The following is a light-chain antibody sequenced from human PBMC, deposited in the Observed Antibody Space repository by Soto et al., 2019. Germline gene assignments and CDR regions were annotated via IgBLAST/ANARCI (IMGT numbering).Light chain of an antibody. J-gene: IGLJ2*01. CDR3: CSYAGSSTPVV. V-gene: IGLV2-23*01. CDR1: SSDVGSYNL. Sequence: SALTQPASVSGYPGQSITISCTGTSSDVGSYNLVSWYQHYSGKAPKLMIYEGSKRPSGGSNRVSGSKFGNTASLTISGLQAEDEGDYYCCSYAGSSTPVVFGGGTKLTVL. CDR2: EGS.